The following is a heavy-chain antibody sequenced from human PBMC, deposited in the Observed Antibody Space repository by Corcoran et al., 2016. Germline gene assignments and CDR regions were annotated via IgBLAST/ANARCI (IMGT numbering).Heavy chain of an antibody. CDR2: ISAYNGNT. D-gene: IGHD2-15*01. J-gene: IGHJ6*02. Sequence: QVQLVQSGAEVKKPGASVKVSCKASGYTFTSYGISWVRQAPGQGLEWMGWISAYNGNTNYAQKLQGRVTMTTDTSTSTAYMELRSLRSDDTAVYYCARGPNCSGGSCLRTDYYGMDVWGQGTTVTVSS. CDR3: ARGPNCSGGSCLRTDYYGMDV. V-gene: IGHV1-18*01. CDR1: GYTFTSYG.